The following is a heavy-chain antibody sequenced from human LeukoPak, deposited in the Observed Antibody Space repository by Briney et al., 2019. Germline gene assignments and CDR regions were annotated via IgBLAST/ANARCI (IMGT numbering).Heavy chain of an antibody. V-gene: IGHV1-18*01. CDR3: ARGAGTVPGYYDSSGYYDAFDI. CDR1: GYTFTSYG. CDR2: ISAYNGNT. Sequence: GASVKVSCKASGYTFTSYGISWVRQAPGQGLEWMGWISAYNGNTNYAQKLQGRVTMTRDMSTSTVYMELSSLRSEDTAVYYCARGAGTVPGYYDSSGYYDAFDIWGQGTMVTVSS. D-gene: IGHD3-22*01. J-gene: IGHJ3*02.